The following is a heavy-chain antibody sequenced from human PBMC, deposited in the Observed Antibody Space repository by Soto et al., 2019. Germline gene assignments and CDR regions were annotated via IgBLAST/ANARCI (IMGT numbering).Heavy chain of an antibody. Sequence: ASVKVSCKASGYTFTNYEMHRVRQAPGQRLEWMGWINAGNGNTKSSQKFQGRVTITRDTSASTAYMELSSLRSEDTAVYYCARAPGGSSSFVDYWGQGTLVTVSS. J-gene: IGHJ4*02. CDR2: INAGNGNT. D-gene: IGHD6-6*01. V-gene: IGHV1-3*01. CDR3: ARAPGGSSSFVDY. CDR1: GYTFTNYE.